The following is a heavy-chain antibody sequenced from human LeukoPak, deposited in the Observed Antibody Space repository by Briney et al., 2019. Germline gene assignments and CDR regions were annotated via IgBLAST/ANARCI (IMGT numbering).Heavy chain of an antibody. D-gene: IGHD3-3*01. CDR3: ASSRRLDFWSGYADDY. V-gene: IGHV4-61*02. CDR1: GGSISSGSYY. CDR2: IYTSGST. J-gene: IGHJ4*02. Sequence: PSETLSLTCTVSGGSISSGSYYWSWIRQPAGKGLEWIGRIYTSGSTNYNPSLKSRVTISVDTSKNQFSLKLSSVTAADTAVYYCASSRRLDFWSGYADDYWGQGTLVTVSS.